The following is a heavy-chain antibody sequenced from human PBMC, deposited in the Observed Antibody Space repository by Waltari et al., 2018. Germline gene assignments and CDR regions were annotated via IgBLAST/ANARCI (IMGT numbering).Heavy chain of an antibody. CDR1: EVTFSTSA. D-gene: IGHD3-3*01. V-gene: IGHV3-30*01. CDR2: ISASGDAE. Sequence: QVQLVESGGGVVQPGRSLRLSCTASEVTFSTSAMHWVRQAPGKGFGWIAVISASGDAEFYADSVKGRFSISRDNSKNTLYLQMNGLRGDDTAVYFCAGAPSWVRFLENWGQGTLVTVSS. J-gene: IGHJ4*02. CDR3: AGAPSWVRFLEN.